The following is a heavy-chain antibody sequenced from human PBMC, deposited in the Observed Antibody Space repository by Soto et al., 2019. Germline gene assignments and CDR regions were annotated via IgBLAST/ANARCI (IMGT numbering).Heavy chain of an antibody. CDR2: IYYSGST. CDR3: ARTHVVAATVYGIDV. Sequence: PSETLSLTCTVSGGSISSYYWSWIRQPPGKGLEWIGYIYYSGSTNYNPSLKSRVTISVDTSKNQFSLKLSSVTAADTAVYYCARTHVVAATVYGIDVWGQGTSVTVSS. CDR1: GGSISSYY. V-gene: IGHV4-59*01. D-gene: IGHD2-15*01. J-gene: IGHJ6*02.